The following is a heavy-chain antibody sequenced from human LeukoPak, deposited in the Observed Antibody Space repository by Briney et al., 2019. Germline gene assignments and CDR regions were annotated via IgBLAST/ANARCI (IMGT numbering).Heavy chain of an antibody. CDR2: ISSTSTFI. D-gene: IGHD3-22*01. J-gene: IGHJ6*03. CDR3: ARDYFDSSDYPQTYYYYYMDV. V-gene: IGHV3-21*01. Sequence: GGSLRLSCIVSGFNFSNYWTNWVRQAPGKGLEWVASISSTSTFIYSADSVKGRFTISRDTAKNSLFLQMNSLRAEDTAIYYCARDYFDSSDYPQTYYYYYMDVWGKGTTVTVSS. CDR1: GFNFSNYW.